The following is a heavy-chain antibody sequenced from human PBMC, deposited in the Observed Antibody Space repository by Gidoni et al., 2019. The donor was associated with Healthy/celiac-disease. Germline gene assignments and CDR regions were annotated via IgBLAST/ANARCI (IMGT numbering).Heavy chain of an antibody. CDR1: GYTFTSYA. CDR2: INAGNGNT. Sequence: QVQLVQSGAEVKKPGASVKVSCKASGYTFTSYAMHWVRQAPGQRLEWMGWINAGNGNTKYSQKFQGRVTITRDTSASTAYMELSSLRSEDTAVYYCARDLAYCGGDCTFDYWGQGTLVTVSS. D-gene: IGHD2-21*02. J-gene: IGHJ4*02. CDR3: ARDLAYCGGDCTFDY. V-gene: IGHV1-3*01.